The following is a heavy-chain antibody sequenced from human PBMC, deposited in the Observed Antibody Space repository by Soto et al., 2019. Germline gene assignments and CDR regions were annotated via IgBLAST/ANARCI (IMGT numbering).Heavy chain of an antibody. CDR3: ARGFALTEGVDRGAPDKYYLDS. V-gene: IGHV4-34*01. Sequence: YWSWIRQPPGRGLEWIGEINHSGSSNYNPSLKSRVTISVDTSKNQFSLKLTSVIAADTAVYYCARGFALTEGVDRGAPDKYYLDSWGRGTLVTVSS. J-gene: IGHJ4*02. D-gene: IGHD2-21*01. CDR1: Y. CDR2: INHSGSS.